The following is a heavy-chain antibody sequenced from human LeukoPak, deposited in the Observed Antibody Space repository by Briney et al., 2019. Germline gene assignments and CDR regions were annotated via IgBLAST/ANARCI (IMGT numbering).Heavy chain of an antibody. J-gene: IGHJ3*02. Sequence: NPGGTLRLSCAASGFTFSDYYMSWIRQAPGKGLEWVSYIGSSGRTIYYADSVKGRFTISRDNAKNSLYLQMNSLRAEDTAVYYCARDGKAVAVAFDIWGQGTMVTVSS. CDR2: IGSSGRTI. CDR1: GFTFSDYY. V-gene: IGHV3-11*04. CDR3: ARDGKAVAVAFDI. D-gene: IGHD6-19*01.